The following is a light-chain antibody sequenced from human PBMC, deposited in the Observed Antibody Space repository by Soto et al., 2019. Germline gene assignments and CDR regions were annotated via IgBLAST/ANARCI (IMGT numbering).Light chain of an antibody. J-gene: IGKJ4*02. V-gene: IGKV3-15*01. CDR3: TQYNNWFPFT. Sequence: EIVMTQSPATLSVSPGDRVTLSCRASQIVNTMLAWYQHKHGQAPRLLITDASTRASGVPARFTVSGSGTEFTLTISSLQSEDFSSSYWTQYNNWFPFTFGGGTKVEIK. CDR1: QIVNTM. CDR2: DAS.